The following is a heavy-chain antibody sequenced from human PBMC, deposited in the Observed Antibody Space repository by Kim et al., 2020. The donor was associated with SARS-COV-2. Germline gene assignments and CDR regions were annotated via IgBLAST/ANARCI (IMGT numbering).Heavy chain of an antibody. J-gene: IGHJ6*02. CDR3: ARASFGSYYYGMDV. CDR1: GFTFSSYA. D-gene: IGHD3-3*01. Sequence: GGSLRLSCAASGFTFSSYAMHWVRQAPGKGLECVAVISYDGSNKYYADSVKGRFTISRDNSKNTLYLQMNSLRAEDTAVYYCARASFGSYYYGMDVWGQG. V-gene: IGHV3-30-3*01. CDR2: ISYDGSNK.